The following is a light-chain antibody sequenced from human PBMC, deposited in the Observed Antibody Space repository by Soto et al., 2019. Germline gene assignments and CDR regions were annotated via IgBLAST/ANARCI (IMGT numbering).Light chain of an antibody. Sequence: DIQMTQSPSSLSASVGDRVTITCQASQNINNYLNWYQQKPGRAPKLLIYDASNLEAGVPSRFRGSGSGTNFTFTISRLQPEDIATYYCQQYENLPTVGQGTRLEIK. CDR3: QQYENLPT. CDR2: DAS. V-gene: IGKV1-33*01. CDR1: QNINNY. J-gene: IGKJ5*01.